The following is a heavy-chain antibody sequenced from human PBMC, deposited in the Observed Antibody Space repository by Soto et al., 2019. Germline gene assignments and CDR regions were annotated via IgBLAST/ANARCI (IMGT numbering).Heavy chain of an antibody. CDR1: GGSISSGDYY. CDR3: ARGVSSGWYYYYYGMDV. J-gene: IGHJ6*02. CDR2: IYYSGST. V-gene: IGHV4-30-4*01. D-gene: IGHD6-19*01. Sequence: SETLSLTCTVSGGSISSGDYYWSWIRQPPGKGLEWIGYIYYSGSTYYNPSLKSRVTISVDTSKNQFSLKLSSVTAADTAVYYCARGVSSGWYYYYYGMDVWGQGTTVTVSS.